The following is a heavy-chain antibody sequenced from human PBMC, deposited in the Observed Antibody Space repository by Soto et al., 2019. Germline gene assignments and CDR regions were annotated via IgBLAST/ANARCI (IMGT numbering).Heavy chain of an antibody. Sequence: QVQLQESGPGLVKPSETLSLTCTVSGGSISSYYWSWIRQPPGKGLEWIGYIYYSGSTNYNPSLKSRVTISVDTSKNQFSLKLSSVTAADTAVYYCARDSGHLHAFDIWGQGTMVTVSS. CDR2: IYYSGST. J-gene: IGHJ3*02. D-gene: IGHD4-4*01. V-gene: IGHV4-59*01. CDR1: GGSISSYY. CDR3: ARDSGHLHAFDI.